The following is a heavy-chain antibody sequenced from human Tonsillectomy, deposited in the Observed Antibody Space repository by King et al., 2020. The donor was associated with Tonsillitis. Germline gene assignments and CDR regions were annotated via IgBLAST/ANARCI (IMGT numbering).Heavy chain of an antibody. CDR1: GCSISSGSYY. Sequence: QLQESGPGLVKPSQTLSLTCTVSGCSISSGSYYWSWIRPPAGKGLEWIGRSYTSGSTNYNPSLKSRGAISVDTSKTQFSLKLSSVTASDTAVYYCARDPSTYYYDSSGYPADWYFDLWGRGTLVTVSS. CDR2: SYTSGST. D-gene: IGHD3-22*01. J-gene: IGHJ2*01. V-gene: IGHV4-61*02. CDR3: ARDPSTYYYDSSGYPADWYFDL.